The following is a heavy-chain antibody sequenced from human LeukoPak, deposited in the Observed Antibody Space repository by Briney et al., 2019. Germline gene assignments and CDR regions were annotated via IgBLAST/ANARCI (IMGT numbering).Heavy chain of an antibody. CDR3: ARDESGDSYGLY. D-gene: IGHD5-18*01. CDR1: GFTFSSYW. J-gene: IGHJ4*02. V-gene: IGHV3-7*05. CDR2: IKQDGSQK. Sequence: PRGSLRLSCAVSGFTFSSYWMNWVRQAPGKGLEWVANIKQDGSQKYYVDSVRGRFTISRDNAKNSLYLQLNSLRAEDTAVYYCARDESGDSYGLYWGQGTLVTVS.